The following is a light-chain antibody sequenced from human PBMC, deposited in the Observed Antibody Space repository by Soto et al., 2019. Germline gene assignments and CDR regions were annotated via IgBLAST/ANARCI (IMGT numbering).Light chain of an antibody. CDR1: QSVSSN. J-gene: IGKJ3*01. CDR3: QQRSNWPPNT. V-gene: IGKV3-11*01. CDR2: DAS. Sequence: EIVLTQSPATLSLSPGERATLSCRASQSVSSNLAWYQQKPGQAPRLLIYDASNRATGIPARFSGSGSGTDFTLTISSLEPEDFAVYYCQQRSNWPPNTFGHGTKVDIK.